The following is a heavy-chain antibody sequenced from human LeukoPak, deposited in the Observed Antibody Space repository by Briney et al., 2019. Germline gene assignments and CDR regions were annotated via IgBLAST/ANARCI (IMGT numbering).Heavy chain of an antibody. CDR1: GFSLATTGVS. CDR2: IYWDDDK. CDR3: AHRRKMSGVWYTLDY. J-gene: IGHJ4*02. V-gene: IGHV2-5*02. Sequence: SGPALVRPTQTLTLTCTFSGFSLATTGVSVGWIRQPPGKALEWLASIYWDDDKHFSPSLQSRLSITKGISKNQVVFAMTNMDPVDTATYYCAHRRKMSGVWYTLDYWGLGALVTVSS. D-gene: IGHD2-8*02.